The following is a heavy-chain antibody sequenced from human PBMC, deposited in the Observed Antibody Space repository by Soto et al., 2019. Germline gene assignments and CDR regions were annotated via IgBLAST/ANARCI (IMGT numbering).Heavy chain of an antibody. D-gene: IGHD5-12*01. V-gene: IGHV3-11*01. CDR1: GFIFRDWF. CDR3: AKDHDEDFGYDLDYFNS. CDR2: ISKGSGRAT. J-gene: IGHJ4*02. Sequence: GGSLRLSCAASGFIFRDWFMSWIRQAPGKGLEWISYISKGSGRATRYADSVKGRFTISRDNAKNSLFLQMNSLTADDTALYYCAKDHDEDFGYDLDYFNSWGQGTQVTVSS.